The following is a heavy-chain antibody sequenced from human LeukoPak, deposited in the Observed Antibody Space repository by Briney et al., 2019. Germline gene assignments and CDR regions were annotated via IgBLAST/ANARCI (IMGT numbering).Heavy chain of an antibody. D-gene: IGHD1-7*01. CDR3: ARELVNWFDA. Sequence: GGSLRLSCAASGFTLSSNYMSWVRQAPGKGLEWVSVIYSGGSTYYADSAKGRFTISRDNSKNTLYLQMNSLRAEDTAVYYCARELVNWFDAWGQRTLVTVSS. V-gene: IGHV3-66*02. CDR1: GFTLSSNY. J-gene: IGHJ5*02. CDR2: IYSGGST.